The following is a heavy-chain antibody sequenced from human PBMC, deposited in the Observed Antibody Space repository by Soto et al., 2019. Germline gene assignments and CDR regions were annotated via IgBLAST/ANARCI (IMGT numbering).Heavy chain of an antibody. V-gene: IGHV3-48*01. CDR2: ISSSSSTI. Sequence: SLRLSCAASGFTFSSYSMNWVRQAPGKGLEWVSYISSSSSTIYYADSVKGRFTISRDNAKNSLYLQMNSLRAEDTAVYYCARDPIVGDIVVVPAAIGAFDIWCQ. CDR3: ARDPIVGDIVVVPAAIGAFDI. D-gene: IGHD2-2*02. J-gene: IGHJ3*02. CDR1: GFTFSSYS.